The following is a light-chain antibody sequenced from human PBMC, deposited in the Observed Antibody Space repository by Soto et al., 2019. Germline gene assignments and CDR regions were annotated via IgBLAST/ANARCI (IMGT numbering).Light chain of an antibody. CDR1: QSLVNIDGNTY. J-gene: IGKJ1*01. V-gene: IGKV2-30*01. CDR2: KIS. Sequence: DVVMTQSPLSLTVTLGQPASISCRSSQSLVNIDGNTYLNWFQQRPGQSPRRLIYKISDRDSGVPDRFSGSGSGTDFTLKISRVEADDVWIDYSTPGTYTPCPFGE. CDR3: TPGTYTPCP.